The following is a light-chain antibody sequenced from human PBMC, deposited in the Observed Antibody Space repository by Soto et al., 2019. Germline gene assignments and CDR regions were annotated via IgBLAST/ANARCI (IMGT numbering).Light chain of an antibody. CDR1: QSISSY. CDR2: AAS. CDR3: QQSYSTPRT. J-gene: IGKJ1*01. V-gene: IGKV1-39*01. Sequence: DIQMTQSPSSLSASVGDRVTITCRASQSISSYLNWYQQKPGKAPKLLIYAASSLQSGVPSRFSGSGSGTDFTLTISSLQPEDFATYYCQQSYSTPRTVGQGTTV.